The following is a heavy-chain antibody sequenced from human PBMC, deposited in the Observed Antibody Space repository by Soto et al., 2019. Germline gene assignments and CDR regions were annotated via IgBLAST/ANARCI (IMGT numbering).Heavy chain of an antibody. V-gene: IGHV3-30-3*01. D-gene: IGHD3-3*01. J-gene: IGHJ4*01. CDR3: ARALFQFLEWSPFDS. CDR1: ELTFTTYP. CDR2: TSIDGSKR. Sequence: HPGGSLRLSCAGSELTFTTYPMHWVRQAPGRGLEWVAGTSIDGSKRYYGDSVKGRFSISRDNSKSTLYLQMNSLRAEETAVYYCARALFQFLEWSPFDSWGHGALVTVSS.